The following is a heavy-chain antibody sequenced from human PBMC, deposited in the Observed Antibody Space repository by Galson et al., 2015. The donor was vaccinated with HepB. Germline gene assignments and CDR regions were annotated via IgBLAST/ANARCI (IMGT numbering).Heavy chain of an antibody. D-gene: IGHD2-15*01. V-gene: IGHV3-23*01. CDR2: ISGSGGST. J-gene: IGHJ4*02. Sequence: SLRLSCAASGFTFSSYAMSWVRQAPGKGLEWVSAISGSGGSTYYADSVKGRFTISRDNSKNTLYLQMNSLRAEDTAVYYCAKDGRVVVAATYSEKPNYFDYWGQGTLVTVSS. CDR3: AKDGRVVVAATYSEKPNYFDY. CDR1: GFTFSSYA.